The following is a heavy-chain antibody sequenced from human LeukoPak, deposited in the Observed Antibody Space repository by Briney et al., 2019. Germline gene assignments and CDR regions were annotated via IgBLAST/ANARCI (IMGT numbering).Heavy chain of an antibody. CDR1: GFTFSSYA. D-gene: IGHD3-22*01. CDR3: AKDDGYDSSGYYIAPDY. CDR2: ISGSGGST. V-gene: IGHV3-23*01. J-gene: IGHJ4*02. Sequence: GGSLRLSCAASGFTFSSYAMSWVRQAPGKGLEWVSAISGSGGSTYYADSVKGRFTISRDNSKNTLYLQMNSLRAEDTAVYYCAKDDGYDSSGYYIAPDYRGQGTLVTVSS.